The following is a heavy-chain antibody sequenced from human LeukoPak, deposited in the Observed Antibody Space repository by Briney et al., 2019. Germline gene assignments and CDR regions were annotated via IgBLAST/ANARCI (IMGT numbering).Heavy chain of an antibody. V-gene: IGHV3-23*01. Sequence: PGGSLRLSCAASGFTFSSYAMSWVRQAPGKGLEWVPAISGSGGSTYYADPVKGRFTISRDNSKNTLYLQMNSLRAEDTAVYYCAKDVLDYGDYGFDYWGQGTLVTVSS. J-gene: IGHJ4*02. CDR3: AKDVLDYGDYGFDY. CDR1: GFTFSSYA. D-gene: IGHD4-17*01. CDR2: ISGSGGST.